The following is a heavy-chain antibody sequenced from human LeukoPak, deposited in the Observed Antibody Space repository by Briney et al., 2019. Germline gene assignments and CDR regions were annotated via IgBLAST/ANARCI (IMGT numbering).Heavy chain of an antibody. V-gene: IGHV3-23*01. Sequence: GGSLRLSCAASGFTFSSYGMSWVRQAPGKGLEWVSAFSGSGGNTYYADSVKGRFTISRDNSKNTLYLQMNSLRAEDTAVYYCAKDRRAGSYDYWGQGTLVTVSS. CDR2: FSGSGGNT. D-gene: IGHD3-10*01. CDR1: GFTFSSYG. CDR3: AKDRRAGSYDY. J-gene: IGHJ4*02.